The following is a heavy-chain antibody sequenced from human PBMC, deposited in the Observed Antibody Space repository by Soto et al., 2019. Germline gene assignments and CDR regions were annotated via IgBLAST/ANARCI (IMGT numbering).Heavy chain of an antibody. CDR1: GFTFSSYS. J-gene: IGHJ3*02. D-gene: IGHD2-2*02. CDR2: ISSSSTI. Sequence: PGGSLRLSCAASGFTFSSYSMNWVRQAPGKGLEWVSYISSSSTIYYADSVKGRFTISRDNAKNSLYLQMNSLRDEDTAVYYCARDLVGCSSTSCYTDTAFDIWGQGTMVTVSS. V-gene: IGHV3-48*02. CDR3: ARDLVGCSSTSCYTDTAFDI.